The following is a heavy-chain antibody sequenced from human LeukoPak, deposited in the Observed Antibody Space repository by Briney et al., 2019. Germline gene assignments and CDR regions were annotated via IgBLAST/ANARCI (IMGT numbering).Heavy chain of an antibody. CDR2: ISHDGSKK. CDR3: AKDWKFYYVSGSFFPDN. Sequence: GRSLRLSCAASGFAFSSYAVHWVRQAPGKGLECVAVISHDGSKKYYADFVKGRFTISRDNSKNTLYLHMNSLIPEDTAVYFCAKDWKFYYVSGSFFPDNWGRGTLVTVSS. D-gene: IGHD3-10*01. J-gene: IGHJ4*02. V-gene: IGHV3-30-3*01. CDR1: GFAFSSYA.